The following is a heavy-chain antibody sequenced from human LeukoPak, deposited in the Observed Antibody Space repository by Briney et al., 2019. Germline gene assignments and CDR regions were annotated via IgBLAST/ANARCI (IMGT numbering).Heavy chain of an antibody. V-gene: IGHV1-69*13. CDR1: GGTFSSYA. D-gene: IGHD6-19*01. CDR2: IIPIFGTA. CDR3: ARVPDRIAVAGHGGYYYYYYMDV. Sequence: ASVKVSCKASGGTFSSYAISWVRQAPGQGLEWVGGIIPIFGTANYAQKFQGRVTITADESTSTAYMELSSLRSEDTAVYYCARVPDRIAVAGHGGYYYYYYMDVWGKGTTVTISS. J-gene: IGHJ6*03.